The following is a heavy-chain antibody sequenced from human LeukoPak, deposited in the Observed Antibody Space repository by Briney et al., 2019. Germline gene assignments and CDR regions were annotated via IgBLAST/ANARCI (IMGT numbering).Heavy chain of an antibody. Sequence: GGSLRLSCAASGFTFSSYSMNWVRKAPGKGLEWVSSISSSSSYIYYADSVKGRFTISRDNAKNSLYLQMNSLRAEDTAVYYCAIDLSHSSSDYYYGMDVWGQGTTVTVSS. V-gene: IGHV3-21*01. CDR2: ISSSSSYI. D-gene: IGHD6-6*01. J-gene: IGHJ6*02. CDR1: GFTFSSYS. CDR3: AIDLSHSSSDYYYGMDV.